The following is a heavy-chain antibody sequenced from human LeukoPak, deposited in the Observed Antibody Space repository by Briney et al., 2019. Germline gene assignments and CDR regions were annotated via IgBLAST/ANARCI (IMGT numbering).Heavy chain of an antibody. D-gene: IGHD3-22*01. CDR2: INQDGSEK. CDR1: GFTFSSYS. J-gene: IGHJ6*03. V-gene: IGHV3-7*01. Sequence: GGSLRLSCAASGFTFSSYSMSWVRQAPGKGLEWVANINQDGSEKYYVDSVKGRFTISRDTAKNSLYLQMSSLRAEDTAVYYCARESLNYYDSSGYYLYYYCMDVWGKGTTVTVSS. CDR3: ARESLNYYDSSGYYLYYYCMDV.